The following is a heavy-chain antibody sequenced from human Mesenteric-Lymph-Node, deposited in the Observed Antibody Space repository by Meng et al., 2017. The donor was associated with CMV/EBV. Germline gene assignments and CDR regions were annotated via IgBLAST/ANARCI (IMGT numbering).Heavy chain of an antibody. CDR3: AKDEGMGSGWYVFDY. Sequence: SGCTFSRHGRHWVRQAPGKGLEWVAGIWYDGSNKNYPDSVKGRFTISRDNSRNTLFLEMNSLRVEDTAVYYCAKDEGMGSGWYVFDYWGQGALVTVSS. J-gene: IGHJ4*02. CDR1: GCTFSRHG. D-gene: IGHD6-19*01. V-gene: IGHV3-33*06. CDR2: IWYDGSNK.